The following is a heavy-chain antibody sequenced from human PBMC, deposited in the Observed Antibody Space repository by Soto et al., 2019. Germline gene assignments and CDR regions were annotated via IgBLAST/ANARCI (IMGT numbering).Heavy chain of an antibody. CDR1: GGSISSGGYY. J-gene: IGHJ6*03. D-gene: IGHD2-2*01. CDR2: IYYSGST. Sequence: SETLSLTCTVSGGSISSGGYYWSWIRQHPGKGLEWIGYIYYSGSTYYNPSLKSRVTISVDTSKNQFSLKLSSVTAADTAVYYCAREVVQDYYYYMDVWGKGTTVTVSS. V-gene: IGHV4-31*03. CDR3: AREVVQDYYYYMDV.